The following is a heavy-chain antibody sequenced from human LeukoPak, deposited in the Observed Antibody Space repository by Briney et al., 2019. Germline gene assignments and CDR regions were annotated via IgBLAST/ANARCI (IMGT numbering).Heavy chain of an antibody. D-gene: IGHD3-22*01. J-gene: IGHJ1*01. V-gene: IGHV3-48*03. CDR3: VKADYYDTSNYYYRYFQY. CDR1: GSTFSS. Sequence: PGGSLRLSCAASGSTFSSFSTYDFNWVRQAPGKGLEWVSYISSSGATIYYADSVKGRFTVSRDNAANSLYLQMSSLRAGDTAVYYCVKADYYDTSNYYYRYFQYWCQGTLVTVSS. CDR2: ISSSGATI.